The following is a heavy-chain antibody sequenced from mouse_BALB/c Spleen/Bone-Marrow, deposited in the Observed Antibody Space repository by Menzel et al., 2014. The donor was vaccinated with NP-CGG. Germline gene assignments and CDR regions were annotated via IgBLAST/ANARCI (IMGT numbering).Heavy chain of an antibody. Sequence: VQLQQSGAELVKPGASVKLSCKASGYTFTSYYMYWVKQRPGQGLEWIGGINPSNGGTNFNEKFKNKATLTVDKSSSTAYMQLSSLTSEDSAVYYCSRGRRDALDYWGQGTSVTVSS. CDR3: SRGRRDALDY. V-gene: IGHV1S81*02. CDR1: GYTFTSYY. CDR2: INPSNGGT. J-gene: IGHJ4*01.